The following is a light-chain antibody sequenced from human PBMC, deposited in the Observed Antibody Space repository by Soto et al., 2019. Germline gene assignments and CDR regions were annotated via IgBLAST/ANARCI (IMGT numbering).Light chain of an antibody. CDR1: QSVSSY. V-gene: IGKV3-11*01. CDR3: QQRSNWPVYT. CDR2: DAS. Sequence: EIVLTQSPATLSLSPGERATLSCRAGQSVSSYLAWYQQKPGQAPRLLIYDASTRATGIPARFSGSGSGTDFTLTISSLEPEDFAVYYCQQRSNWPVYTFGQGTKLEIK. J-gene: IGKJ2*01.